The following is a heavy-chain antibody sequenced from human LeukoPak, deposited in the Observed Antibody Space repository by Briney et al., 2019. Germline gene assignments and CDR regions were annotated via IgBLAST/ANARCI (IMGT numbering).Heavy chain of an antibody. V-gene: IGHV4-34*01. CDR3: ARGPLVVVPAAIRYYYYYCMDG. D-gene: IGHD2-2*01. J-gene: IGHJ6*03. CDR1: GGSFSGYY. Sequence: SETLSLTCAVSGGSFSGYYWSWIRQPPGKGLEWMGEVNHRGSTNYNPSISRRVTITVVTAKNQFSLELRSVTAAHTAVYYCARGPLVVVPAAIRYYYYYCMDGWGKGTTVTLSS. CDR2: VNHRGST.